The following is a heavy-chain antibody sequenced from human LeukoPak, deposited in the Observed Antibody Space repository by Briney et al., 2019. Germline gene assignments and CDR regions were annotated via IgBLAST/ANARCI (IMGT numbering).Heavy chain of an antibody. CDR1: GGTFSTYS. CDR2: IIPFLGVA. D-gene: IGHD3-22*01. CDR3: ARGYDNSGYQGY. Sequence: EASVKVSCKASGGTFSTYSVTWVRQAPGQGLEWMGRIIPFLGVAKYAQHFQGRVTFTADKSTSTAYMEISSLRSEDTALYFCARGYDNSGYQGYWGQGTLVTVSS. J-gene: IGHJ4*02. V-gene: IGHV1-69*02.